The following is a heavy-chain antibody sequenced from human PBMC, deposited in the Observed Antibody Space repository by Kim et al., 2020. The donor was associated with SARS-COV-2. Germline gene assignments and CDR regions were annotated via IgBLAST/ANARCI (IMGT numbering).Heavy chain of an antibody. CDR3: AKDFWATNWNYAVDY. D-gene: IGHD1-7*01. J-gene: IGHJ4*02. CDR2: ISYDGSNK. Sequence: GGSLRLSCAASGFTFSSYGMHWVRQAPGKGLEWVAVISYDGSNKYYADSVKGRFTISRDNSKNTLYLQMNSLRAEDTAVYYCAKDFWATNWNYAVDYWGQGTLVTVSS. CDR1: GFTFSSYG. V-gene: IGHV3-30*18.